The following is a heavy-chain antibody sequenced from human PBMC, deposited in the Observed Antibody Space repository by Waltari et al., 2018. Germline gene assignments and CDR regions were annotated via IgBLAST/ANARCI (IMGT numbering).Heavy chain of an antibody. Sequence: DVQLVESGGRLVQPGASLRLSCTASGFNVADTQMTLLRQPPGKGLEWGSSGVADGKTSVAGALRDLYSNSRDIHKNTVDHQMHMVRSEDTAIYYWARGKEDSSGYPDRLTAFDVWGQGTAVTVSS. CDR2: GVADGKT. V-gene: IGHV3-66*02. CDR3: ARGKEDSSGYPDRLTAFDV. D-gene: IGHD3-22*01. J-gene: IGHJ3*01. CDR1: GFNVADTQ.